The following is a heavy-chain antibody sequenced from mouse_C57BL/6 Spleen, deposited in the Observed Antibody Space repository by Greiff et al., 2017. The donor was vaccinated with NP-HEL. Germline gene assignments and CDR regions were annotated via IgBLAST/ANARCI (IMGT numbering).Heavy chain of an antibody. J-gene: IGHJ2*01. CDR1: GYTFTSYW. V-gene: IGHV1-69*01. CDR2: IDPSDSYT. Sequence: QVQLQQSGAELVMPGASVKLSCKASGYTFTSYWMHWVKQRPGQGLEWIGEIDPSDSYTNYNQKFKGKSTLTVDKSSSTAYMQLSSLTSEDSAVYYCARSEDLDYWGQGTTLTVSS. CDR3: ARSEDLDY.